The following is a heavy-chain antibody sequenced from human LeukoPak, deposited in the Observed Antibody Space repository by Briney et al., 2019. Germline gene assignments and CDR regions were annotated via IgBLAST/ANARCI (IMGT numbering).Heavy chain of an antibody. CDR1: GFTFSQYG. Sequence: GGSLRLSCAASGFTFSQYGMHWVRQAPGKGLEWVAVIWHDGGNKYYADSVKGRFTISRDNAKNSLYLQMNSLRAEDTAVYYCARDSLSSGIAAAGTPNWFDPWGQGTLVTVSS. V-gene: IGHV3-33*01. D-gene: IGHD6-13*01. J-gene: IGHJ5*02. CDR3: ARDSLSSGIAAAGTPNWFDP. CDR2: IWHDGGNK.